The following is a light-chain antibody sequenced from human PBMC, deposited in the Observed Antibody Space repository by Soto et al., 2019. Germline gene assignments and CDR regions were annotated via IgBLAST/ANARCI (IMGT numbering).Light chain of an antibody. J-gene: IGKJ1*01. CDR2: KAS. CDR3: QHYNSYSEA. CDR1: QTISSW. Sequence: DIQMTQPPSTLSGSVGDRVTITCRAGQTISSWLAWYQQKPGKAPKLLIYKASTLKSGVPSRFSGSGSGTEFTLTISSLQPDDFATYYCQHYNSYSEAFGQGTKVELK. V-gene: IGKV1-5*03.